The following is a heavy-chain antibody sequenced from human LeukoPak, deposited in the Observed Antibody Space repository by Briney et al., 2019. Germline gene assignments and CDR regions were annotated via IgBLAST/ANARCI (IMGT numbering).Heavy chain of an antibody. CDR2: IKQSGST. J-gene: IGHJ4*02. CDR1: GWSFSGYY. V-gene: IGHV4-34*01. Sequence: SETLSLTCAVYGWSFSGYYWSWIRQPPGKGLEWIGEIKQSGSTNYNPSLKSRVTISVDTSKNQFSLKLSSVTAADTAVSYCERRRRRDGYGGGEGYFDYWGQGTLVTVSS. CDR3: ERRRRRDGYGGGEGYFDY. D-gene: IGHD5-24*01.